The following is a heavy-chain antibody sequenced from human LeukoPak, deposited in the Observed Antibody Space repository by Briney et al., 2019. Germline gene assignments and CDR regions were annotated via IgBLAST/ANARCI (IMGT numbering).Heavy chain of an antibody. CDR1: GGSISSSAYH. D-gene: IGHD6-13*01. CDR2: IYYSGST. J-gene: IGHJ2*01. V-gene: IGHV4-39*01. CDR3: ARVSSSWYQDWYFDL. Sequence: SETLSLTCTVSGGSISSSAYHWGWIRQPPGKGLEWIGSIYYSGSTYSNPSLKSRVTISVVTSKNQFSLKLSSVTAADTAVYYCARVSSSWYQDWYFDLWGRGTLVTVSS.